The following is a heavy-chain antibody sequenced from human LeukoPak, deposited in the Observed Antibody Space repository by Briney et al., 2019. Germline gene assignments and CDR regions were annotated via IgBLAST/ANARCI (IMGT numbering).Heavy chain of an antibody. CDR2: ISGSGGST. Sequence: GGSLRLSCTASGFTFRTYAMSWVRQAPGKGLEWVSAISGSGGSTYYADSVKGRFTISRDNSKNTLYLQMNSLRAEDTAVYYCAKVGIVATSYFDYWGQGTLVTVSS. D-gene: IGHD5-12*01. V-gene: IGHV3-23*01. J-gene: IGHJ4*02. CDR1: GFTFRTYA. CDR3: AKVGIVATSYFDY.